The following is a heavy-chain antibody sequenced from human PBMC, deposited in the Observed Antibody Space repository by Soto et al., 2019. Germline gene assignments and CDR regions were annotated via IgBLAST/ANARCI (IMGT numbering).Heavy chain of an antibody. CDR2: LSDGGGST. J-gene: IGHJ3*02. Sequence: EVQLLESGGGLVQPGGSLRLSCAASGFTFSNYAMSWVRQAPGKGLEWVSGLSDGGGSTFYADSVKGRFTISRDNAKNTLYLQINSLRAEDTAVYYCARDVGWLRAFDIWGQGTMVTVSS. V-gene: IGHV3-23*01. CDR3: ARDVGWLRAFDI. D-gene: IGHD6-19*01. CDR1: GFTFSNYA.